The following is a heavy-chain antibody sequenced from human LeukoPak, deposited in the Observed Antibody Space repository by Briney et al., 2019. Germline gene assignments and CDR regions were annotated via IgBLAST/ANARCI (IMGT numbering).Heavy chain of an antibody. CDR2: IYHSGST. D-gene: IGHD3-22*01. CDR1: GYSISSGYY. J-gene: IGHJ5*02. V-gene: IGHV4-38-2*02. Sequence: PSETLSLTCTVSGYSISSGYYWGWIRQPPGKGLEWIGSIYHSGSTYYNPSLKSRVTISVDTSKNQFSLKLSSVTAADTAVYYCARDLYYYDSSGYYPPWGQGTLVTVSS. CDR3: ARDLYYYDSSGYYPP.